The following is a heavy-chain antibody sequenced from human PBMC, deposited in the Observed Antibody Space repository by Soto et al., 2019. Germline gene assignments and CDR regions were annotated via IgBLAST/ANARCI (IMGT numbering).Heavy chain of an antibody. D-gene: IGHD3-9*01. CDR1: GYTFTSYY. CDR3: ARSGIFWNHYFDY. CDR2: INPSGGST. Sequence: ASVKVSCKASGYTFTSYYMHWVRQAPGQGLEWMGIINPSGGSTSYAQKFQGRVTMTRDTSTSTXYMEXXSRRSEXTXXXYCARSGIFWNHYFDYWGQGTLVTVS. J-gene: IGHJ4*02. V-gene: IGHV1-46*01.